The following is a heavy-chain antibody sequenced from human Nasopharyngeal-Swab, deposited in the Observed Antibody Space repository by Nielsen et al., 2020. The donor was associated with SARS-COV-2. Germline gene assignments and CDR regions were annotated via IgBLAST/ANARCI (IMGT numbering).Heavy chain of an antibody. J-gene: IGHJ4*02. CDR1: GYTFTSND. D-gene: IGHD1-1*01. CDR3: AREHQEYANIWIDY. V-gene: IGHV7-4-1*02. CDR2: ISTKTGAP. Sequence: ASVKVSCKASGYTFTSNDLNWVRQAPGQGPEYIGWISTKTGAPTYAQDFTGRFVISLDTSVSPTYLQISSLKADDTAVYYCAREHQEYANIWIDYWGQGTQVTVSS.